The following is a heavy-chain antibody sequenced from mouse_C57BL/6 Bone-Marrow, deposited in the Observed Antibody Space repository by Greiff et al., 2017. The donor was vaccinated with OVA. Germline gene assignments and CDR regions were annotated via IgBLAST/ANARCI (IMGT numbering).Heavy chain of an antibody. V-gene: IGHV3-3*01. CDR1: GFSINSDCY. Sequence: DVHLVESGPSLVRPSQTLSLTCTVTGFSINSDCYWIWIRQFPGNKLEYIGYTFYSGITYYNPSLESRTYITRDTSKNQFSLKLSSVTTEDTATYYGARARAYGSSHAMDYWGQGTSVTVSS. CDR2: TFYSGIT. D-gene: IGHD1-1*01. CDR3: ARARAYGSSHAMDY. J-gene: IGHJ4*01.